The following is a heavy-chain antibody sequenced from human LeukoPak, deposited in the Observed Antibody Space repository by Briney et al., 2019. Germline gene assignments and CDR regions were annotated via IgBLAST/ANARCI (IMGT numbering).Heavy chain of an antibody. Sequence: ASVKVSCMASGGTFSSYAISWVRQAPGQGLEWMGGIIPIFGTANYAQKFQGRVTITADESTSTAYMELSSLRSEDTAVYYCARDGGNWNDGYYYGMDVWGQGTTVTVSS. CDR1: GGTFSSYA. CDR3: ARDGGNWNDGYYYGMDV. V-gene: IGHV1-69*01. D-gene: IGHD1-1*01. J-gene: IGHJ6*02. CDR2: IIPIFGTA.